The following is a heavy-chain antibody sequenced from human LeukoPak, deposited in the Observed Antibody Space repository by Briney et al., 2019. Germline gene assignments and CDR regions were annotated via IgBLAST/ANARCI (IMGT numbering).Heavy chain of an antibody. CDR3: ARAGMRYFDSSGPFDY. CDR1: GFTFSDFY. J-gene: IGHJ4*02. D-gene: IGHD3-22*01. CDR2: ISSSSVYT. V-gene: IGHV3-11*05. Sequence: GGSLRLSCAASGFTFSDFYMSWIRQAPGKGLEWVSYISSSSVYTNYADSVKGRFTTSRDNAKNSLYLQMSSLRVEDTAVYYCARAGMRYFDSSGPFDYWGQGTLVTVSS.